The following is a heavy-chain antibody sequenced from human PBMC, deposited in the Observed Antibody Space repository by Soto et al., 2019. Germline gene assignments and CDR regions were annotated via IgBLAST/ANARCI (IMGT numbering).Heavy chain of an antibody. V-gene: IGHV4-31*03. Sequence: SETLSLTCTASGGSISSGGYYWSWIRQHPGKGLEWIGYIYYSGSTYYNPSLKSRVTISVDTSKNQFSLKLSSVTAADTAVYYCARGGIAAAAPPDYWGQGTLVTVSS. J-gene: IGHJ4*02. CDR3: ARGGIAAAAPPDY. D-gene: IGHD6-13*01. CDR1: GGSISSGGYY. CDR2: IYYSGST.